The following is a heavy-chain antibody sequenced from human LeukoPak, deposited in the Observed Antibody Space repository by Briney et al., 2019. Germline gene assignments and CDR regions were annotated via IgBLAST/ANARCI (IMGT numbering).Heavy chain of an antibody. CDR2: IIPIFGTA. D-gene: IGHD6-13*01. V-gene: IGHV1-69*05. CDR1: GGTFSSYA. Sequence: GASVKVSCKASGGTFSSYAISWVRQAPGQGLEWMGGIIPIFGTANYAQKLQGRVTMTTDTSTSTAYMELRSLRSEDTAVYYCARDLRQLAPLFDYWGQGTLVTVSS. CDR3: ARDLRQLAPLFDY. J-gene: IGHJ4*02.